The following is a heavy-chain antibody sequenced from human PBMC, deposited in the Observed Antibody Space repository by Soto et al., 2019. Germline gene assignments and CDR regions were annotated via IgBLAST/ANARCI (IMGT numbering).Heavy chain of an antibody. J-gene: IGHJ4*02. D-gene: IGHD6-19*01. CDR1: GFTFSNYA. V-gene: IGHV3-23*01. CDR2: ISGSGGST. CDR3: ASRTSGWYFDY. Sequence: EVQLLESGGGLVQPGGSLRLSCAASGFTFSNYAMNWVRQAPGKGLEWVSVISGSGGSTYYADSVKGRFTISRDNSKNTLYLQMNSLRAEDTAAYYCASRTSGWYFDYWGQGTLVTVSS.